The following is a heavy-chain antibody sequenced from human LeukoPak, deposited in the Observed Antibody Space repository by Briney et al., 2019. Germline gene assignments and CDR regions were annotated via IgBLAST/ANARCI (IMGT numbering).Heavy chain of an antibody. D-gene: IGHD2/OR15-2a*01. CDR3: ARDTYYAPFDP. CDR1: GFAFNTYW. Sequence: GGSLTLSCAASGFAFNTYWMHWLRQVPGKGLVWVSRIRGDGTDPIYADSVKGRFTISRDNAKNTLYLQMNGLRAEDTAVYYCARDTYYAPFDPWGQGTLVIVSS. V-gene: IGHV3-74*01. J-gene: IGHJ5*02. CDR2: IRGDGTDP.